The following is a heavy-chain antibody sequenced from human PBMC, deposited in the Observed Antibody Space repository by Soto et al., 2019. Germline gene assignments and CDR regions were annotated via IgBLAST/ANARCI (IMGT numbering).Heavy chain of an antibody. Sequence: ASVKVSCKASGYTFNSYGISWVRQAPGQGLEWMGWINPFDGSRMFAQSFQGRVTMTRDTSTSTVYMEVSSLRSEDTAVYYCSRVDPGETSPFDHWGQGTLVTVSS. CDR1: GYTFNSYG. CDR2: INPFDGSR. CDR3: SRVDPGETSPFDH. V-gene: IGHV1-18*01. J-gene: IGHJ4*02. D-gene: IGHD3-10*01.